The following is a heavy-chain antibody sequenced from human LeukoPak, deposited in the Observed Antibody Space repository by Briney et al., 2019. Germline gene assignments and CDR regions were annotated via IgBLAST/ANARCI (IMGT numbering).Heavy chain of an antibody. CDR1: DGSITNYD. CDR2: VHYSGTT. V-gene: IGHV4-59*01. D-gene: IGHD4-17*01. CDR3: ATGYGDFRVEGRYFYS. J-gene: IGHJ4*02. Sequence: SETLSLTCTVSDGSITNYDWSLVRQPPGKGLEFIGHVHYSGTTNYNPSLRSRVTISIDTSKKHFFLKLKSVTAADTAVYYCATGYGDFRVEGRYFYSWGQGTLVTVSS.